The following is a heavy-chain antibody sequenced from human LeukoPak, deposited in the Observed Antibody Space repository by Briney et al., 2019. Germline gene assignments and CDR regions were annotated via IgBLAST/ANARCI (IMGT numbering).Heavy chain of an antibody. D-gene: IGHD6-19*01. CDR1: GFTFSSYA. V-gene: IGHV3-23*01. Sequence: GGSLRLSCAASGFTFSSYAMSWVRQAPGKGLKWVSTINDNGDGTYYADSVKGRFTISRDNAKNSLYLQMNSLRAEDTAVYYCARAFQWLVPSYYFDYWGQGTLVTVSS. CDR3: ARAFQWLVPSYYFDY. J-gene: IGHJ4*02. CDR2: INDNGDGT.